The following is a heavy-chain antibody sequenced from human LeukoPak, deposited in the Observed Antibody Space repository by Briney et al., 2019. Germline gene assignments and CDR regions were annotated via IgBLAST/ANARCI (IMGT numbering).Heavy chain of an antibody. J-gene: IGHJ4*02. CDR1: GGSISSYY. Sequence: SETLSLTCTVSGGSISSYYWSWIRQPPGKGLEWIGYIYYSGSTNYNPSLKSRVTISVDTSKNQFSLKLSSVTAADTAAYYCARLRYSGYDWGPFDYWGQGTLVTVSS. V-gene: IGHV4-59*01. D-gene: IGHD5-12*01. CDR3: ARLRYSGYDWGPFDY. CDR2: IYYSGST.